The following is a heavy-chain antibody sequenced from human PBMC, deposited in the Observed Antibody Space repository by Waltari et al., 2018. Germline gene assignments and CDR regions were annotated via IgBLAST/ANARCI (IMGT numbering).Heavy chain of an antibody. CDR1: GGDYW. CDR2: IKFDGTSP. J-gene: IGHJ4*02. CDR3: TTNPPGH. V-gene: IGHV3-74*01. Sequence: EVQLVESGGGLVQSGGSLRLSCADYGGDYWMGWGRQAPGKGLMWVSRIKFDGTSPTYADAVKGRFTVSRDRANNMLYLQMNGLRSEDTAVYYCTTNPPGHWGQGTLVTVSS.